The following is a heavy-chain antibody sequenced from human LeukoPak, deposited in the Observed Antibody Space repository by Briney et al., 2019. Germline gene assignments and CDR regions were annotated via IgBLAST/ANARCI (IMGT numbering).Heavy chain of an antibody. CDR3: AKSYGTSTSCPFDY. Sequence: TGGSLRLSCAASGFTFSSYAMRWVRQAPGKGLEDVSGISNNGGFTYYAKSVKDRFTISRDESKNTLYLQMGSLRAEDIAVYSCAKSYGTSTSCPFDYWGRGTLVTVSS. CDR1: GFTFSSYA. D-gene: IGHD2-2*01. J-gene: IGHJ4*02. V-gene: IGHV3-64*01. CDR2: ISNNGGFT.